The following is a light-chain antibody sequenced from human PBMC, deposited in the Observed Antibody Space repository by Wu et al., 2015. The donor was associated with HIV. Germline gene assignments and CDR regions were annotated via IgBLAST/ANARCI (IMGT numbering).Light chain of an antibody. J-gene: IGKJ1*01. CDR3: QQYGSSQWT. V-gene: IGKV3-20*01. CDR2: STS. CDR1: RSVSSRN. Sequence: EIVLTQSPGTLSLSPGERATLSCRASRSVSSRNLAWYQQTPGQAPRLLMFSTSNRATGIPDRFSGSGSGTEFTLTISRLEPEDFAVYYCQQYGSSQWTFGQGTKVEIK.